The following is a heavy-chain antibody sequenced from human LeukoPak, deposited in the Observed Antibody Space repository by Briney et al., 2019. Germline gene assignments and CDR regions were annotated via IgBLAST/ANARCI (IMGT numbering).Heavy chain of an antibody. CDR2: IYYSGST. Sequence: SETLSLTCTVSGGSISSYYWSWIRQPPGKGLEWIGYIYYSGSTNYSPSLKSRVTISVDTSKNQFSLKLSSVTAADTAVYYCARQRQDYYGSGSFVYWGQGTLVTVSS. J-gene: IGHJ4*02. CDR1: GGSISSYY. CDR3: ARQRQDYYGSGSFVY. V-gene: IGHV4-59*01. D-gene: IGHD3-10*01.